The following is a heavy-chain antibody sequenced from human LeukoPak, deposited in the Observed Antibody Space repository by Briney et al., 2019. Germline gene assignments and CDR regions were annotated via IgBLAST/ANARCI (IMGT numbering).Heavy chain of an antibody. V-gene: IGHV3-23*01. CDR3: ANPRGSRAAYAY. J-gene: IGHJ4*02. Sequence: ETLSLTCTVSGGSISSYYWSWVRQAPGKGLEWVSAISGSGGSTYYADSVKGRFTISRDNSKNTLYLQMNSLRAEDTAVYYCANPRGSRAAYAYWGQGTLVTVSS. CDR1: GGSISSYY. D-gene: IGHD3-16*01. CDR2: ISGSGGST.